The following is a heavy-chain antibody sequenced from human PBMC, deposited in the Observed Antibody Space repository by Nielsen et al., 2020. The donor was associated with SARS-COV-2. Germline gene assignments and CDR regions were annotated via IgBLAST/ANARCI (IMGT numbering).Heavy chain of an antibody. CDR2: IYYSGST. J-gene: IGHJ3*02. CDR3: ARSATGSGSYRGAFDI. D-gene: IGHD3-10*01. Sequence: LRLSCTVSGGSISSGGYYWSWIRQHPGKGLEWIGYIYYSGSTYYNPSLKSRVTISVDTSKNQFSLKLSSVTAADTAVYYCARSATGSGSYRGAFDIWGQGTMVTVSS. V-gene: IGHV4-30-4*08. CDR1: GGSISSGGYY.